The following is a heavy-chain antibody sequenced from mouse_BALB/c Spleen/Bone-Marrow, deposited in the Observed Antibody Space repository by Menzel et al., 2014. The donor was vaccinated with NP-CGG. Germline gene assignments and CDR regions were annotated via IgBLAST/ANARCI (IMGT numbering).Heavy chain of an antibody. Sequence: EVMLVESGGDLVKPGGSLKLSCAASGFTSSSYGMSWVRQTPDKRLEWVATISSGGSYTYYPDSVKGRFTISRDNAKNTLYLQMSSLKSEDTAMYYCARQTYYDYDGYFDYWGQGTTLTVSS. V-gene: IGHV5-6*01. CDR1: GFTSSSYG. J-gene: IGHJ2*01. CDR2: ISSGGSYT. D-gene: IGHD2-4*01. CDR3: ARQTYYDYDGYFDY.